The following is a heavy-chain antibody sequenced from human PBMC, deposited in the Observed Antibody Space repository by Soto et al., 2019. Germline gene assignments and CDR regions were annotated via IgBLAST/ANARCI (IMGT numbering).Heavy chain of an antibody. Sequence: ASVNVSCKASVYTFRSYYMHGVRQAPGQGLEWMGIINPRGGSTSYAQKFQGRVTMTRDTSTNTVYMELSSLRSEDTTVYYCARDISEAYCGGDCYSFDYWGRG. CDR3: ARDISEAYCGGDCYSFDY. CDR1: VYTFRSYY. D-gene: IGHD2-21*02. J-gene: IGHJ4*01. V-gene: IGHV1-46*01. CDR2: INPRGGST.